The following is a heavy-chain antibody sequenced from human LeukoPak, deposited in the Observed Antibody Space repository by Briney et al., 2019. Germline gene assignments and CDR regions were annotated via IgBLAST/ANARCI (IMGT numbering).Heavy chain of an antibody. Sequence: GGSLRLSCAASGFTFSTYWMTWVRQAPGEGLEWVANIKEDGSEKHYVDSVKGQFTISRDNAKNSLYLQMDSLRVEDTAVYYCASGGHVDYCGQGTLVTVSS. CDR2: IKEDGSEK. CDR1: GFTFSTYW. CDR3: ASGGHVDY. D-gene: IGHD3-10*01. J-gene: IGHJ4*02. V-gene: IGHV3-7*01.